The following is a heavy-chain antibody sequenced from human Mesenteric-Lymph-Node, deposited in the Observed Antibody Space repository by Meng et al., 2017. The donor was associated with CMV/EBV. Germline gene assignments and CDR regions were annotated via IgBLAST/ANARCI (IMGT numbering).Heavy chain of an antibody. CDR3: ARGDKPKNFDY. Sequence: SETLSLTCAVYVESFSGYYWSWIRQPPGKGLEWIGEINHSGSTNYNPSLKSRVTISVDTSKNQFSLKLSSVTAADTAVYYCARGDKPKNFDYWGQGTLVTVS. CDR1: VESFSGYY. CDR2: INHSGST. J-gene: IGHJ4*02. V-gene: IGHV4-34*01.